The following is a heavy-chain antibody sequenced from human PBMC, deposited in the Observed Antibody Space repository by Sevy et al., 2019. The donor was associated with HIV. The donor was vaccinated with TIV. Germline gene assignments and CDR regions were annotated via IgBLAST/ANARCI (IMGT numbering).Heavy chain of an antibody. CDR1: GYTFTSYA. Sequence: ASVKVSCKASGYTFTSYAMHWVRQAPGQRLEWMAWINAGNGNTKYSQKFQGRVTITRDTSASTAYMELSSLRSEDTAESYCARDGWGYYYYYMDVWGKGTTVTVSS. D-gene: IGHD6-19*01. CDR2: INAGNGNT. J-gene: IGHJ6*03. V-gene: IGHV1-3*01. CDR3: ARDGWGYYYYYMDV.